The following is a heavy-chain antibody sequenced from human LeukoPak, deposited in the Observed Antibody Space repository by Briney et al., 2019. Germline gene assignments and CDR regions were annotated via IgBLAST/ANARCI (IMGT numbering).Heavy chain of an antibody. D-gene: IGHD3-10*01. CDR2: INPNSGGT. V-gene: IGHV1-2*02. J-gene: IGHJ4*02. CDR1: GYTFTGYY. CDR3: ARDDFGSGSYYNGAPDY. Sequence: ASVKVSCKASGYTFTGYYMHWVRQAPGQGLEWMGSINPNSGGTNYAQKFQGRVTMTRDTSISTAYMELSRLRSDDTAVYYCARDDFGSGSYYNGAPDYWGQGTLVTVSS.